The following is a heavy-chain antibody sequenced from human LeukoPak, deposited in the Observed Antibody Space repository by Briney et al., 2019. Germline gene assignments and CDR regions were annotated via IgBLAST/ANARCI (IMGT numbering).Heavy chain of an antibody. D-gene: IGHD4-17*01. J-gene: IGHJ3*02. CDR2: IYSGGSA. Sequence: GGSLRPSCAASGFTVSSNYMSWVRQAPGKGLEWVSVIYSGGSAYYADSVKGRFTISRDNAKNSLYLQMNSLRAEDTAVYYCARAMTTVTPDAFDIWGQGTMVTVSS. V-gene: IGHV3-53*01. CDR1: GFTVSSNY. CDR3: ARAMTTVTPDAFDI.